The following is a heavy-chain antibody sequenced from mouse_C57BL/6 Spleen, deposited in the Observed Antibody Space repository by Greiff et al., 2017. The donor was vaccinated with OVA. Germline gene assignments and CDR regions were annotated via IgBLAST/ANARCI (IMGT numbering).Heavy chain of an antibody. CDR1: GYTFTSYW. D-gene: IGHD1-1*01. CDR3: ARGAYYGSSYGFAY. V-gene: IGHV1-55*01. J-gene: IGHJ3*01. Sequence: QVHVKQPGAELVKPGASVKMSCKASGYTFTSYWITWVKQRPGQGLEWIGDIYPGSGSTNYNEKFKSKATLTVDTSSSTAYMQLSSLTSEDSAVYYCARGAYYGSSYGFAYWGQGTLVTVSA. CDR2: IYPGSGST.